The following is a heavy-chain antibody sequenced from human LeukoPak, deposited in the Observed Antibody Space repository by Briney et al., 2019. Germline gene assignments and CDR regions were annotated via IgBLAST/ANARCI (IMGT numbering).Heavy chain of an antibody. V-gene: IGHV3-74*03. D-gene: IGHD1-26*01. CDR3: VVGGSIY. CDR2: ISSDGTNT. J-gene: IGHJ4*02. CDR1: GFTLSNDW. Sequence: GGSLRLSCAAPGFTLSNDWTHWVRQAPGKGLVWVSRISSDGTNTLYADSVKGRFTISRDNARNTLHLQMNSLRADDTAVYYCVVGGSIYWGQGTLVTVS.